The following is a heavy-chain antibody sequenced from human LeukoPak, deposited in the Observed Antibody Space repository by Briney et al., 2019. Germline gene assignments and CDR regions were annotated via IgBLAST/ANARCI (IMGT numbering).Heavy chain of an antibody. Sequence: GASVKVSCKASGGTFSSYAISWVRQAPGQGLEWMGGIIPIFGTANYAQKFQGRVTITADESTSTAYMELSSLRSEDTAVYYCARGYYDSWSGYSPLNYYYYGMDAWGQGTTVTVSS. CDR1: GGTFSSYA. CDR3: ARGYYDSWSGYSPLNYYYYGMDA. D-gene: IGHD3-3*01. J-gene: IGHJ6*02. V-gene: IGHV1-69*13. CDR2: IIPIFGTA.